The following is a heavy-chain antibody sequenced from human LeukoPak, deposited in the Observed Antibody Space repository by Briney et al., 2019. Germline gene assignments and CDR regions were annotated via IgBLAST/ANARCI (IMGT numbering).Heavy chain of an antibody. CDR1: GFTFSGYG. V-gene: IGHV3-30*02. D-gene: IGHD6-19*01. Sequence: RGCLRLSCAASGFTFSGYGMHWVRQAPGKGLEWVAFIRYDGRNKYYADSVKGRFTISRDNSKNTLYLQMNSLRAEDTAVYYCAKDSASGWPFFDPWGQGTLVTVSS. CDR2: IRYDGRNK. J-gene: IGHJ5*02. CDR3: AKDSASGWPFFDP.